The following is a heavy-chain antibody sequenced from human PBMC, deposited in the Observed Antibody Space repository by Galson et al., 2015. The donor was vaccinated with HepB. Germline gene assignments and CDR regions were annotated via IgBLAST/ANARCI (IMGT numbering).Heavy chain of an antibody. CDR2: ISGDGGKT. J-gene: IGHJ5*02. CDR3: ASHEGGDGNWLDP. Sequence: SLRLSCAASGFTFSSYGMSWVRQAPGKGPEWVSAISGDGGKTYYADSVQGRFTISRDNSKNTLYVQTSSLRAEDTAVYYCASHEGGDGNWLDPWAREPWSPSPQ. D-gene: IGHD2-21*02. V-gene: IGHV3-23*01. CDR1: GFTFSSYG.